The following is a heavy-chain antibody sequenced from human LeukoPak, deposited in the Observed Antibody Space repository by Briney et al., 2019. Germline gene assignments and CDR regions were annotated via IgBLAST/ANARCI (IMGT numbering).Heavy chain of an antibody. J-gene: IGHJ2*01. CDR1: GGSITNFY. CDR2: IYYSGST. Sequence: PSETLSLTCTVSGGSITNFYGGWIRQSPGKGLELIGYIYYSGSTNYNPSLKSRVTISVDTSKNQISLKLSSVTAADTAVYYCARIRQLVSQPPYYWYFDLWGRGTLVTVSS. CDR3: ARIRQLVSQPPYYWYFDL. D-gene: IGHD6-13*01. V-gene: IGHV4-59*01.